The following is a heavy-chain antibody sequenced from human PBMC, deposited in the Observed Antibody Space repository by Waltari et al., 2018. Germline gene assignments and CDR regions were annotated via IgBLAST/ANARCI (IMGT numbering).Heavy chain of an antibody. J-gene: IGHJ4*02. Sequence: EVHLVESGGALVQPGGSLRLSCTASGLTLSDHYLDWVRQAPGKGLEWVASSRNKHNDYTTEYAASVKGRFAVSRDASDNSLYLQMSNLQIEDTAVYYCARDTPSSGFDYWGQGTLVTVSS. CDR2: SRNKHNDYTT. D-gene: IGHD3-10*01. CDR1: GLTLSDHY. V-gene: IGHV3-72*01. CDR3: ARDTPSSGFDY.